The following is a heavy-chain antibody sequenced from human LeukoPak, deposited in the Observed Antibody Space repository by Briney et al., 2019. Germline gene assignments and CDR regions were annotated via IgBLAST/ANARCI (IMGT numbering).Heavy chain of an antibody. CDR3: ARGRRWLQFFWFDP. CDR1: GFTFSSYA. V-gene: IGHV4-34*01. J-gene: IGHJ5*02. D-gene: IGHD5-24*01. Sequence: GSLRLSCAASGFTFSSYAMSWVRQAPGKGLEWIGEINHSGSTNYNPSLKSRVTISVDTSKNQFSLKLSSVTAADTAVYYCARGRRWLQFFWFDPWGQGTLVTVSS. CDR2: INHSGST.